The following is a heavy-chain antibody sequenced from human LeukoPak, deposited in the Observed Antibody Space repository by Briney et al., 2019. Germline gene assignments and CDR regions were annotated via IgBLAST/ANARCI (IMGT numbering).Heavy chain of an antibody. CDR2: ISSSGSTI. V-gene: IGHV3-11*01. CDR1: GFTFSDYY. CDR3: ASSRFGELFQV. Sequence: GGSLRLSCAASGFTFSDYYMSWIRQAPGKGLEWFSYISSSGSTIYYADSVKGRFTISRDNAKNSLCLQMNSLRAEDTAVYYCASSRFGELFQVWGQGTTVTVSS. J-gene: IGHJ6*02. D-gene: IGHD3-10*01.